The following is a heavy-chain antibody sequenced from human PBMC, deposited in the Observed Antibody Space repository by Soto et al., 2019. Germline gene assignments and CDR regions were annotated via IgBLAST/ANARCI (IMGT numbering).Heavy chain of an antibody. D-gene: IGHD6-19*01. CDR3: ARDRDPSSGLNCFFDT. CDR2: VKQDGSET. Sequence: PGGSLRLSCAASGITISKYWMSWVRQAPGKGLEWVANVKQDGSETWYVDSVKGRFTISRENAKNSLYLQMNGLRAEDTAVYFCARDRDPSSGLNCFFDTWGQGALVTVSS. V-gene: IGHV3-7*01. CDR1: GITISKYW. J-gene: IGHJ4*02.